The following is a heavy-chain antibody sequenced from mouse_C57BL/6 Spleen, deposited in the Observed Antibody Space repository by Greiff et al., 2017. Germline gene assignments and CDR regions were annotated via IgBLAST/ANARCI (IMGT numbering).Heavy chain of an antibody. CDR2: IDPSDSYT. D-gene: IGHD4-1*01. CDR3: ARTGTSGFDY. Sequence: QVQLQQPGAELVRPGTSVKLSCKASGYTFTSYWMHWVKQRPGQGLEWIGVIDPSDSYTNYNQKFKGKATLTVDTSSSTAYMQLSSLTSEDSAVYYCARTGTSGFDYWGQGTTLTVSS. J-gene: IGHJ2*01. V-gene: IGHV1-59*01. CDR1: GYTFTSYW.